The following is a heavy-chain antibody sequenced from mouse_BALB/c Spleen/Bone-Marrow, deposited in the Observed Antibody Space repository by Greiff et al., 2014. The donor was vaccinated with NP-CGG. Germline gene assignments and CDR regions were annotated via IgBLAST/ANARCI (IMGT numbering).Heavy chain of an antibody. J-gene: IGHJ4*01. CDR2: INPITGYT. CDR1: GYTFTSYW. D-gene: IGHD2-4*01. V-gene: IGHV1-7*01. Sequence: VMLVESGTELAKPGASVKMSCKASGYTFTSYWIHWIKQRPGQGLEWIGYINPITGYTEYNQKFEDKATLTADKSSSTAYIQLSSLTSDDSAVYYCARNYDYDGGYCAMDYWGQGTSVTVSS. CDR3: ARNYDYDGGYCAMDY.